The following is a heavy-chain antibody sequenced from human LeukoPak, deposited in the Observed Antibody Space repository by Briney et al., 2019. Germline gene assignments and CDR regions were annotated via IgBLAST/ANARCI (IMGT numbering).Heavy chain of an antibody. D-gene: IGHD6-19*01. Sequence: SETLSLTCAVYGGSFSGYYWSWIRQPPGKGLEWIGEINHSGSTNYNPSLKSRVTISVDTSKNQFSLKLSSVTAADTAVYYCARQLGAGAVAGTSGIPYMDVWGKGTTVAISS. J-gene: IGHJ6*03. V-gene: IGHV4-34*01. CDR1: GGSFSGYY. CDR3: ARQLGAGAVAGTSGIPYMDV. CDR2: INHSGST.